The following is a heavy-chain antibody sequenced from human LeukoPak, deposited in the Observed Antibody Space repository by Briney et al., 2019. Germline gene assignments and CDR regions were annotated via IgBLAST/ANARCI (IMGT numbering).Heavy chain of an antibody. CDR3: ARGVYYCSSTSCYHYYFDY. V-gene: IGHV3-21*01. Sequence: GGSLRLSCAASGFTFSSYSMNWVRQAPGKGLEWVSSISSSSSYIYYADSVKGRFTISRDNAKNSLYLQMNSLRAEDTAVYYCARGVYYCSSTSCYHYYFDYWGQGTLVTVSS. J-gene: IGHJ4*02. D-gene: IGHD2-2*01. CDR2: ISSSSSYI. CDR1: GFTFSSYS.